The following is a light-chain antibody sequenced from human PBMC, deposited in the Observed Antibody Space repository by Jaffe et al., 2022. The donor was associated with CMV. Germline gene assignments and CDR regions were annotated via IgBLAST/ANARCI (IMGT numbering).Light chain of an antibody. CDR3: QQYYTPYT. CDR2: AAS. V-gene: IGKV1-8*01. CDR1: QGISSY. J-gene: IGKJ2*01. Sequence: AIRITQSPSSLSASTGDRVTITCRASQGISSYLAWYQQKPGKAPKLLIYAASTLQSGVPSRFSGSGSGTDFTLTISCLQSEDFATYYCQQYYTPYTFGQGTKLEIK.